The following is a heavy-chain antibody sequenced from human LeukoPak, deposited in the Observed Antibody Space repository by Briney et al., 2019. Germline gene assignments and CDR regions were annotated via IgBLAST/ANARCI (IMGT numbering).Heavy chain of an antibody. CDR2: IYTSGST. J-gene: IGHJ6*03. Sequence: SETLSLTCTVSGGSISSGSYYWSWIRQPAGKGLEWIGRIYTSGSTNYNPSLKSRVTISVDTSKNQFSLKLSSVTAADTAVYYCARLGTGGYYDFWSGYSPQLGYMDVWGKGTTVTVSS. CDR1: GGSISSGSYY. CDR3: ARLGTGGYYDFWSGYSPQLGYMDV. D-gene: IGHD3-3*01. V-gene: IGHV4-61*02.